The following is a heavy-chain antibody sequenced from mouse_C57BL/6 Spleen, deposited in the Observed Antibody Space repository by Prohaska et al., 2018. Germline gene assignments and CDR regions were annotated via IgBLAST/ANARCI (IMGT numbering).Heavy chain of an antibody. D-gene: IGHD2-5*01. CDR2: ISDGCSYT. CDR3: ARAYSNYYAMDY. V-gene: IGHV5-4*01. CDR1: GFTFSSYA. J-gene: IGHJ4*01. Sequence: EVQLVESGGGLVKPGGSLKLSCAASGFTFSSYAMSWVRHTPEKRLEWVSTISDGCSYTYYPDNVKGRFTISRDNAKNNLYLQMSHLKSEDTAMYYCARAYSNYYAMDYWGQGTSVTVSS.